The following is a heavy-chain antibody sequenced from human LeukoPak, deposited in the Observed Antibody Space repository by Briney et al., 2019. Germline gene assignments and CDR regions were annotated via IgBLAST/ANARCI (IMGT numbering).Heavy chain of an antibody. Sequence: GGSLRLSCAASGFTFSSYSMNWVRQAPGKGLEWVSSISISISYIYYADSVKGRFTISRDHAKTSLYLHMNSLRAEDTAVYSCACSPGTDFDYWGQGTLVTVSS. V-gene: IGHV3-21*01. D-gene: IGHD2-8*02. CDR2: ISISISYI. J-gene: IGHJ4*02. CDR1: GFTFSSYS. CDR3: ACSPGTDFDY.